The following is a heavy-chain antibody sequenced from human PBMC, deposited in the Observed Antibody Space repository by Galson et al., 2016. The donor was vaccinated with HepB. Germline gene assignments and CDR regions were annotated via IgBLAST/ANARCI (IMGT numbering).Heavy chain of an antibody. Sequence: SLRLSCAASGFTFSGYEMAWVRQTPAKGLEWVSTVGGGGGNTHYAASVKARFTISRDNSKNTLYLQMNSLKVEDTAVYFCVKDRASRLSSRGWLVHDAFDLWGHGTTVIVSS. J-gene: IGHJ3*01. CDR1: GFTFSGYE. CDR3: VKDRASRLSSRGWLVHDAFDL. V-gene: IGHV3-23*01. D-gene: IGHD6-19*01. CDR2: VGGGGGNT.